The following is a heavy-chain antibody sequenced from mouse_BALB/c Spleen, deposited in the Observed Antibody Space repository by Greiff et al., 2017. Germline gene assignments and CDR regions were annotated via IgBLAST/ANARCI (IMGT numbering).Heavy chain of an antibody. D-gene: IGHD2-14*01. V-gene: IGHV5-17*02. CDR2: ISSGSSTI. CDR3: ARDMAHRYEFAY. J-gene: IGHJ3*01. Sequence: EVQRVESGGGLVQPGGSRKLSCAASGFTFSSFGMHWVRQAPEKGLEWVAYISSGSSTIYYADTVKGRFTISRDNPKNTLFLQMTSLRSEDTAMYYCARDMAHRYEFAYWGQGTLVTVSA. CDR1: GFTFSSFG.